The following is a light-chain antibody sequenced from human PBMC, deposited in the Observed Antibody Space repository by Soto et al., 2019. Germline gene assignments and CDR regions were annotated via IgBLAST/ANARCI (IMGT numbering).Light chain of an antibody. Sequence: DIQSTQSPSFLSASVGDRVTITCRASQDISNYLAWYQQKPGKAPKFLLYATSTFQSGVPSRFSGSGSGTQFTLTISSLQPEDFATYYCQQVNSYPLTVGGGTKVEIK. CDR1: QDISNY. J-gene: IGKJ4*01. V-gene: IGKV1-9*01. CDR2: ATS. CDR3: QQVNSYPLT.